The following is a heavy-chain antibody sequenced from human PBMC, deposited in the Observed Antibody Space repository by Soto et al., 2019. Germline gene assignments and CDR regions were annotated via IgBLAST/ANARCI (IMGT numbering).Heavy chain of an antibody. J-gene: IGHJ4*02. CDR2: IYYSGST. CDR1: GGSISSHY. Sequence: QLQESGPGLVKPSETLSLTCTVSGGSISSHYWSWIRQPPGKGLEWIGYIYYSGSTNYNTSLKSQVNISVDTSKNQFSLQVNSVTAADTAVYYCAGVYGSGNDYWGQGILVTVSS. V-gene: IGHV4-59*11. CDR3: AGVYGSGNDY. D-gene: IGHD3-10*01.